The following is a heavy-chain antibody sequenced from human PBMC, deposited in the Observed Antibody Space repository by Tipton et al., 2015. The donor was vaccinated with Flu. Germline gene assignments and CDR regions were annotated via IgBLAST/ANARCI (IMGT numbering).Heavy chain of an antibody. J-gene: IGHJ2*01. CDR2: ISAYNGNT. V-gene: IGHV1-18*04. Sequence: QSGAEVKKPGASVKVSCKASGYTFTGYYMHWVRQAPGQGLEWMGWISAYNGNTNYAQKLQGRVTMTTATSTSTAYMELRSLRSDDTSVYYCARYLYCGGVCYHWYFDLWGRGTLVTVSS. D-gene: IGHD2-21*01. CDR1: GYTFTGYY. CDR3: ARYLYCGGVCYHWYFDL.